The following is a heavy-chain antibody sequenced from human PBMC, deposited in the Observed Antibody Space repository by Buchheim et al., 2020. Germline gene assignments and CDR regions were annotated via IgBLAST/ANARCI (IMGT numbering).Heavy chain of an antibody. D-gene: IGHD2-2*01. V-gene: IGHV3-48*04. CDR1: GFSFSGYG. J-gene: IGHJ6*03. CDR3: ARGYSVPAALSRRYYYYYMDV. Sequence: EVQLVESGGGLVQPGESLRLSCAASGFSFSGYGMHWVRQAPGKGLEWLSYISPRNYTNHADSVKGRFTISRDNAKNSLYLQMNSLRAEDTAVYYCARGYSVPAALSRRYYYYYMDVWGKGTT. CDR2: ISPRNYT.